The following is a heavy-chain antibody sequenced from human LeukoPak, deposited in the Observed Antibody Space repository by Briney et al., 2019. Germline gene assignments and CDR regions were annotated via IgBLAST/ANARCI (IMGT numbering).Heavy chain of an antibody. CDR1: GFSFGDYA. Sequence: PGGSLRLSCTTSGFSFGDYAMSWVRQAPGKGLEWVGFVRGKAFGETTAYAASVKGRFTISRDDSKSSAYLEMDSLKTADTAVYHCTRDRLDSRGYGFGLLDYWSQGTLVTVSS. CDR3: TRDRLDSRGYGFGLLDY. J-gene: IGHJ4*02. V-gene: IGHV3-49*04. D-gene: IGHD5-18*01. CDR2: VRGKAFGETT.